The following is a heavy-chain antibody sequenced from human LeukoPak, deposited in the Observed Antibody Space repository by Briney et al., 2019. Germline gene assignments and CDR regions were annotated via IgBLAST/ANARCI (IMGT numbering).Heavy chain of an antibody. V-gene: IGHV3-74*01. D-gene: IGHD4-17*01. CDR2: INSDGSDT. CDR3: ARMTTVTTEGI. J-gene: IGHJ3*02. CDR1: GFTLGIHW. Sequence: GGSLRLSCAASGFTLGIHWMRWVRQEPGKGLVWVSRINSDGSDTIYADSVKGRFTSSRDNAKNILYLQMNNLRAEDTAVYYCARMTTVTTEGIWGQGTMVTVSS.